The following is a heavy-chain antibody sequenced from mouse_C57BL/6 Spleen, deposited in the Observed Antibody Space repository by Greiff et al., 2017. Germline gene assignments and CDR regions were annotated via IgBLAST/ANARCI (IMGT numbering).Heavy chain of an antibody. Sequence: QVQLQQPGAELVKPGASVKLSCKASGYTFTSYWMNWVKQRPGQGLEWIGMIHPNSGSTNYNEKFKSKATLTVDKSSSTAYMQLSSLTSEDSAVYYCARAPYYYGRSPYYFDYWGQGTTLTVSA. J-gene: IGHJ2*01. CDR1: GYTFTSYW. CDR3: ARAPYYYGRSPYYFDY. CDR2: IHPNSGST. V-gene: IGHV1-64*01. D-gene: IGHD1-1*01.